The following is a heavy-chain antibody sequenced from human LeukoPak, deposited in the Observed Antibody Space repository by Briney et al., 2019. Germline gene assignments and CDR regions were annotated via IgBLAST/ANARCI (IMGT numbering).Heavy chain of an antibody. D-gene: IGHD6-13*01. CDR3: AKGSQQLTSYYYYGMDV. V-gene: IGHV3-9*01. Sequence: GGSLRLSCAASGFTFDDYAMHWVRRAPGKGLEWVSGISWNSGSIGYADSVKGRFTISRDNAKNSLYLQMNSLRAEDTALYYCAKGSQQLTSYYYYGMDVWGQGTTVTVSS. CDR2: ISWNSGSI. CDR1: GFTFDDYA. J-gene: IGHJ6*02.